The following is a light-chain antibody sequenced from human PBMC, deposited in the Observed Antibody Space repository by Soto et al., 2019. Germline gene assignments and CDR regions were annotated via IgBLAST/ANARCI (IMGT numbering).Light chain of an antibody. CDR3: QQRSNWPPT. CDR2: DAS. V-gene: IGKV3-11*01. Sequence: EIVLTQSPATLSLSPGERATLSCRASQSVSSYLAWYQQKPGQAPRLLIYDASNRATGIPARFSGSGSGTDVTLTISILEPEDFAVYYCQQRSNWPPTFGQGTKVEI. J-gene: IGKJ1*01. CDR1: QSVSSY.